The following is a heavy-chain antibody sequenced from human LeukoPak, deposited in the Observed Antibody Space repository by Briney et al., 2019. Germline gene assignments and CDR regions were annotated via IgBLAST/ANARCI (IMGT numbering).Heavy chain of an antibody. Sequence: GASVKVSCKASGYTFTGYYMHWVRQAPGQGLEWMGWINPNSGGTNYAQKFQGRVTMTRDTSISTAYMELSRLRSDDTAVYYCARDKRVAQQLVPQGWFDPWGQGTLVTVSS. D-gene: IGHD6-13*01. J-gene: IGHJ5*02. CDR1: GYTFTGYY. CDR2: INPNSGGT. V-gene: IGHV1-2*02. CDR3: ARDKRVAQQLVPQGWFDP.